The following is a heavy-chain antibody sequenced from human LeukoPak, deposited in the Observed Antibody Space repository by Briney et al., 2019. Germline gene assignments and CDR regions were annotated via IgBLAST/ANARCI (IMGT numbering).Heavy chain of an antibody. CDR2: ISSSGSTI. CDR3: AKNGVVPAANAFDI. V-gene: IGHV3-48*03. D-gene: IGHD2-2*01. Sequence: GGSLGLSCAASGFTFSSYEMNWVRQAPGKGLEWVSYISSSGSTIYYADSVKGRFTISRDNSKNTLYLQMNSLRAEDTAVYYCAKNGVVPAANAFDIWGQGTMVTVSS. CDR1: GFTFSSYE. J-gene: IGHJ3*02.